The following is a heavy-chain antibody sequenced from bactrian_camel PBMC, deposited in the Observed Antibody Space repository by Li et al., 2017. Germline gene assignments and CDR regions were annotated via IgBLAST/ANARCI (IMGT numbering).Heavy chain of an antibody. Sequence: HVQLVESGGGSVQAGGSLRLSCVASGFTYSRHCMAWYRQAPGEEREWVAIIASGISTVNYADSVKGRFTISQDKDKETVYLNMASLNPDDTAMYYCAVTPLFVTSKSVYCGGPGGPGRGNEYLYWGQGTQVTVS. J-gene: IGHJ4*01. V-gene: IGHV3S53*01. CDR2: IASGISTV. D-gene: IGHD3*01. CDR3: AVTPLFVTSKSVYCGGPGGPGRGNEYLY. CDR1: GFTYSRHC.